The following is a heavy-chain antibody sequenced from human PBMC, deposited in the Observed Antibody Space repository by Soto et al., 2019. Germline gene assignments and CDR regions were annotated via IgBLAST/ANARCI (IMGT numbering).Heavy chain of an antibody. J-gene: IGHJ4*02. CDR3: ARRAETNGWNGFGANKYYFDF. CDR2: MNPNTGNS. CDR1: GYTFTSYD. D-gene: IGHD1-1*01. V-gene: IGHV1-8*01. Sequence: ASVKVSCKAFGYTFTSYDIYWVRQATGQGLEWMGWMNPNTGNSAYAQKFQGRVTVTSDTSINTVHMELSSLRSEDTAVYYCARRAETNGWNGFGANKYYFDFWGQGTLVTVSS.